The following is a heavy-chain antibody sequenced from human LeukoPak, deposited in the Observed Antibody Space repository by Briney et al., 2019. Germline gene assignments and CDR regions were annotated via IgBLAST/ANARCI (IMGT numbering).Heavy chain of an antibody. CDR1: GFAFSSYG. CDR3: AKPGSFLWGYFDY. J-gene: IGHJ4*02. CDR2: IWYDGSNK. D-gene: IGHD2/OR15-2a*01. Sequence: GRSLRLSCAASGFAFSSYGMHWVRQAPGKGLEWVAVIWYDGSNKYYADSVKGRFTISRDNSKNTLYLQMNSLRAEDTAVYYCAKPGSFLWGYFDYWGQGTLVTVSP. V-gene: IGHV3-33*06.